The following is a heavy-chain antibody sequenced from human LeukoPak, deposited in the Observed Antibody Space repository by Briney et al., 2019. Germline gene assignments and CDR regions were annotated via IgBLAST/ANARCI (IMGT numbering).Heavy chain of an antibody. D-gene: IGHD3-3*01. CDR3: AIGFLEWQTLDY. CDR2: IRYDGSNK. V-gene: IGHV3-30*02. CDR1: GFTFSSYG. Sequence: GGSLRLSCAASGFTFSSYGMHWVRQAPGKGLEWVAFIRYDGSNKYYADSVKGRFTISRDNSKNTLYLQMNSLRAEDTAVYYCAIGFLEWQTLDYWGQGTLVTVSS. J-gene: IGHJ4*02.